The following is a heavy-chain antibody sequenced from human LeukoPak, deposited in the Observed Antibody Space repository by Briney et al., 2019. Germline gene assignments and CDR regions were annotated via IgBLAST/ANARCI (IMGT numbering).Heavy chain of an antibody. V-gene: IGHV3-21*01. Sequence: PGESLRLSCAASGFTFSSYSMNWVRQAPGKGLEWVSSISSSSSYIYYADSVKGRFTISRDNAKNSLYLQMNSLRAEDTAVYYCARDHFRGDTAMVDYYCGQGTLVTVSS. CDR1: GFTFSSYS. J-gene: IGHJ4*02. CDR3: ARDHFRGDTAMVDYY. CDR2: ISSSSSYI. D-gene: IGHD5-18*01.